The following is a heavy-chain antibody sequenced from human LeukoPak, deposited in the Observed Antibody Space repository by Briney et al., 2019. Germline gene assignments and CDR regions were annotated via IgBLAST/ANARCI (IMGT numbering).Heavy chain of an antibody. J-gene: IGHJ5*01. CDR1: GYSFTNSW. CDR2: IYPADSDI. D-gene: IGHD2-15*01. CDR3: ARQEYCSGGSCYTWFDS. Sequence: GESLKISCKGSGYSFTNSWIGWVRLMPGKGLEWMGIIYPADSDIRYSPSFQGQVTISADKSINTAYLQWSSLKDSDTAMYYCARQEYCSGGSCYTWFDSWGQGTLVTVSS. V-gene: IGHV5-51*01.